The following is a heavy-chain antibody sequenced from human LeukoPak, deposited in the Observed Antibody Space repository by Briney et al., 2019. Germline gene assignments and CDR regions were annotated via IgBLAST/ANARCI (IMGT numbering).Heavy chain of an antibody. J-gene: IGHJ4*02. Sequence: ASVKVSCKASGYTFTGYHMHWVRQAPGQGLEWMGWINPDSGGTNYAQKFQGRVTMTRDTSISTAYMEVSRLRSDGTAVYYCAREGSGWYGNFDYWGQGTLVTVSS. CDR3: AREGSGWYGNFDY. CDR2: INPDSGGT. V-gene: IGHV1-2*02. D-gene: IGHD6-19*01. CDR1: GYTFTGYH.